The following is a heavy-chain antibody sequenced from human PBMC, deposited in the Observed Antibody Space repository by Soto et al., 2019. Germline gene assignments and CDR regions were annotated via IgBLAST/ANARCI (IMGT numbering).Heavy chain of an antibody. J-gene: IGHJ4*02. Sequence: SETLSLTCTVSGGSISSYYWSWIRQPPGKGLEWIGYIYYSGSTNYNPSLKSRVTISVDTSKNQFSLKLSSVTAADTAVYYCARVRDSSGYSYFDYWGQGTLVTVSS. CDR3: ARVRDSSGYSYFDY. CDR1: GGSISSYY. V-gene: IGHV4-59*01. CDR2: IYYSGST. D-gene: IGHD3-22*01.